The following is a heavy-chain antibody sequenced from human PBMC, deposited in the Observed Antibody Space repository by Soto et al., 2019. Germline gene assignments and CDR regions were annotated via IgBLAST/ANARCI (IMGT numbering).Heavy chain of an antibody. V-gene: IGHV4-31*03. CDR3: ARVLLTYCDFWSGYCPPCGYYYYMDV. J-gene: IGHJ6*03. CDR2: IYYSGST. D-gene: IGHD3-3*01. CDR1: GGPISSGGYY. Sequence: SETLSVTCTVSGGPISSGGYYWSWIRQHPGKGLEWIGYIYYSGSTYYNPSLKSRVTISVDTSKNQFSLKLSSVTAADTAVYYCARVLLTYCDFWSGYCPPCGYYYYMDVWGKGTTVTVS.